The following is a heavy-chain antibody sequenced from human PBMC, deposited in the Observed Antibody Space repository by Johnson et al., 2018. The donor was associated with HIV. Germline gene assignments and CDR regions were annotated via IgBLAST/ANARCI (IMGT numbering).Heavy chain of an antibody. Sequence: MQLVESGGGLVQPGGSLRLSCAASGFIVSNNYMNWVRQTPGKGLEWVSILHRDGTTYYADSVKGRFTISRDNYKNTLYLQMKRLRVEDTAVYYCARDALDNSGHLMAFGMWGQGTMVTVSS. CDR2: LHRDGTT. J-gene: IGHJ3*02. CDR3: ARDALDNSGHLMAFGM. V-gene: IGHV3-66*01. D-gene: IGHD1-26*01. CDR1: GFIVSNNY.